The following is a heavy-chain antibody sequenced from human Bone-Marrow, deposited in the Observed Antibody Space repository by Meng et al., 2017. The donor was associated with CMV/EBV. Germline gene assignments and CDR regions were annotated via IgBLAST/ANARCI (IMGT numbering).Heavy chain of an antibody. J-gene: IGHJ5*02. V-gene: IGHV1-18*01. CDR1: GYTFTSYG. CDR2: ISAYNGNT. D-gene: IGHD3-3*01. CDR3: ARAITDFWSGYYGRPNWFDP. Sequence: ASVKVSCKASGYTFTSYGISWVRQAPGQGLEWMGWISAYNGNTNYAQKLQGRVTMTTDTSTSTAYMELRSLRSDDTAVYYCARAITDFWSGYYGRPNWFDPWGQGNLVTVSS.